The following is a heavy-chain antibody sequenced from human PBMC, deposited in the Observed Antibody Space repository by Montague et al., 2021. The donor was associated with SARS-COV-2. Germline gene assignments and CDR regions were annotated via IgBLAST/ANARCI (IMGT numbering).Heavy chain of an antibody. CDR3: ARLEGIAAAGTKFDY. CDR1: GASITSNNCH. D-gene: IGHD6-13*01. CDR2: IYYSGST. V-gene: IGHV4-39*01. Sequence: SETLSLTCTVSGASITSNNCHWGWIRQPPGKGLEWIGSIYYSGSTYYNPSLKSRVTISVDTSKNRFPLKVRSVTATDTAVYYCARLEGIAAAGTKFDYWGQGTLVTVSS. J-gene: IGHJ4*02.